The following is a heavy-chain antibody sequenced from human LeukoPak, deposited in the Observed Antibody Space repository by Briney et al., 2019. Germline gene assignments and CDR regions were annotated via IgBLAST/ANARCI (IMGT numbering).Heavy chain of an antibody. CDR2: INHSGST. J-gene: IGHJ2*01. CDR1: GVSFSGYY. D-gene: IGHD3-3*01. Sequence: SETLSLTCAVYGVSFSGYYWSWIRQPPGKGLEWIGEINHSGSTNYNPSLKSRVTISVDTSKNQFSLKLSSVTAADTAVYYCARLIPYYDFWSGYSDWYFDLWGRGTLVTVSS. CDR3: ARLIPYYDFWSGYSDWYFDL. V-gene: IGHV4-34*01.